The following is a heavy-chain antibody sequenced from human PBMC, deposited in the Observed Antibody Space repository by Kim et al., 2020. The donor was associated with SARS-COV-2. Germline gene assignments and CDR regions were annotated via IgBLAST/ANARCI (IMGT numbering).Heavy chain of an antibody. CDR3: ASDSGAYCAGNYHGRV. V-gene: IGHV3-64*04. J-gene: IGHJ6*02. D-gene: IGHD2-21*01. Sequence: VKGRFTISRDNAKNALYLQMTSLRAEDTAVYYCASDSGAYCAGNYHGRVWGQGATVTVSS.